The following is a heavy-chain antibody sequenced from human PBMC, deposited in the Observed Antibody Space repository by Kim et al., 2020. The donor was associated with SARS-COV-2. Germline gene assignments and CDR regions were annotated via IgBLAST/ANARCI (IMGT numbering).Heavy chain of an antibody. V-gene: IGHV3-21*01. J-gene: IGHJ5*02. CDR1: GFTFSSYS. Sequence: GGSLRLSCAASGFTFSSYSMNWVRQAPGKGLEWVSSISSSSSYIYYADSVKGRFTISRDNAKNSLYLQMSSLRAEDTAVYYCARDQKRGFDPWGQGTLVTVSS. CDR2: ISSSSSYI. CDR3: ARDQKRGFDP.